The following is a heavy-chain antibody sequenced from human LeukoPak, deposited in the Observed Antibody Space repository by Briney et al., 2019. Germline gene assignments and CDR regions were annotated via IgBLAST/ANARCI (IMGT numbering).Heavy chain of an antibody. V-gene: IGHV3-30*02. J-gene: IGHJ3*02. CDR2: IRYDGSSK. Sequence: PGGSLRLSCAASGFIFSSYGMHWVRQAPGKGLEWVAFIRYDGSSKYYADSVKGRFTISRDNSKNTLYLQMNSLRAEDTAVYYCAKDFFSGSSGTFDIWGQGTMVTVSS. CDR3: AKDFFSGSSGTFDI. D-gene: IGHD1-26*01. CDR1: GFIFSSYG.